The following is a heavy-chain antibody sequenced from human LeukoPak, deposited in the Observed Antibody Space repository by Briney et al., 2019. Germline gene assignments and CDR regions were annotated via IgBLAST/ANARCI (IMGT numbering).Heavy chain of an antibody. CDR3: ARGNLSPFDY. Sequence: PGGSLRLSCAASGFTFSSSAMSWVRQAPGKGLEWVSYISSSGSTIYYADSVKGRFTISRDNAKNSLYLQMNSLRAEDTAVYYCARGNLSPFDYWGQGTLVTVSS. CDR2: ISSSGSTI. V-gene: IGHV3-48*04. CDR1: GFTFSSSA. J-gene: IGHJ4*02. D-gene: IGHD1-14*01.